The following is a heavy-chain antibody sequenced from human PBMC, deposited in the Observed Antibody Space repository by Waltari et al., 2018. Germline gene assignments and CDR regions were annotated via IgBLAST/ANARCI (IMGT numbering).Heavy chain of an antibody. CDR1: GFTVSSNY. D-gene: IGHD5-12*01. V-gene: IGHV3-53*01. J-gene: IGHJ4*02. CDR3: ARVGGYDEAGAYFDY. Sequence: EVQLVEFGGGLIQPGGSLRLSCAASGFTVSSNYMSWVRQAPGKGLEWVSVIYSGGSTYYADSVKGRFTISRDNSKNTLYLQMNSLRAEDTAVYYCARVGGYDEAGAYFDYWGQGTLVTVSS. CDR2: IYSGGST.